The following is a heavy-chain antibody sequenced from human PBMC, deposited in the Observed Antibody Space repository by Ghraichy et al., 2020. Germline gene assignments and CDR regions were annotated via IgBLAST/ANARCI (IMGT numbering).Heavy chain of an antibody. J-gene: IGHJ4*02. CDR3: ARVKGSSSYYSPTFDY. Sequence: SLRLSCVAFGFTFSSFGMHWVRQAPGKGLEWVAVIWYDGSSKYYADSVKGRFSISRDNSKNTLYLVMDSLRAEDTAVYYCARVKGSSSYYSPTFDYWGQGTLVTVSS. CDR2: IWYDGSSK. V-gene: IGHV3-33*01. D-gene: IGHD2-15*01. CDR1: GFTFSSFG.